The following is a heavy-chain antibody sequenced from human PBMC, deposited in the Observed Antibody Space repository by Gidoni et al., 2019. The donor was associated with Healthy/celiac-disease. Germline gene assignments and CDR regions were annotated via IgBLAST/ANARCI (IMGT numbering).Heavy chain of an antibody. CDR1: GFTFRSYG. CDR3: AKVGPPYCSGGSCYSYYFDY. J-gene: IGHJ4*02. V-gene: IGHV3-30*18. CDR2: ISYDGSNK. Sequence: QVQLVESGGGVVQPGRSLRLSCAASGFTFRSYGMHWVRQAPGKGLEWVAVISYDGSNKYYADSVKGRFTISRDNSKNTLYLQMNSLRAEDTAVYYCAKVGPPYCSGGSCYSYYFDYWGQGTLVTVSS. D-gene: IGHD2-15*01.